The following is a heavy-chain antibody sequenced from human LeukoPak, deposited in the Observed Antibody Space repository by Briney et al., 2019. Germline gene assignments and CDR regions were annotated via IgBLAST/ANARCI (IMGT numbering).Heavy chain of an antibody. CDR2: IYSGGST. CDR3: ARDPYNGSYGNYYYYFMDV. Sequence: GGSLRLSCAASGFTVSSNYMSWVRQAPGKGLEWVSVIYSGGSTYYADSVKGRFTISRDNAKNSLYLQMNSLRAEDTAVYYCARDPYNGSYGNYYYYFMDVWGKGTTVTISS. J-gene: IGHJ6*03. V-gene: IGHV3-53*01. D-gene: IGHD1-26*01. CDR1: GFTVSSNY.